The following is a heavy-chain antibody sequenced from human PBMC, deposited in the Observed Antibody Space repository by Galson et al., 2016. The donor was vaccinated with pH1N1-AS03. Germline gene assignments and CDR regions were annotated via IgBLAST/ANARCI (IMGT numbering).Heavy chain of an antibody. CDR3: ARHAEGRMLTLRHRYFDF. CDR2: VSFSGTT. D-gene: IGHD1-14*01. CDR1: GGSINISPYN. J-gene: IGHJ2*01. V-gene: IGHV4-39*01. Sequence: SETLSLTCSVSGGSINISPYNWGWIRQSPWKGLEWLGSVSFSGTTYYNPSLKSRVSTSMDTSENQISLTLSSVTATDTAGYYCARHAEGRMLTLRHRYFDFWGRGSRVTVSS.